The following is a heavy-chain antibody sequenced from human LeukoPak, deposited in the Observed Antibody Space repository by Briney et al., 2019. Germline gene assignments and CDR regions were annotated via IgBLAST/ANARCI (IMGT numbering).Heavy chain of an antibody. CDR2: ISSSSSYI. Sequence: GGSLRLSCAASGFTFSSYSMNWVRQAPGKGLEWVSSISSSSSYIYYADSVKGRFTISRDNSKNTLYLQMNSLRAEDTAVYYCARVPPLGVVVIFAEMDYWGQGTLVTVSS. CDR3: ARVPPLGVVVIFAEMDY. D-gene: IGHD3-22*01. J-gene: IGHJ4*02. V-gene: IGHV3-21*01. CDR1: GFTFSSYS.